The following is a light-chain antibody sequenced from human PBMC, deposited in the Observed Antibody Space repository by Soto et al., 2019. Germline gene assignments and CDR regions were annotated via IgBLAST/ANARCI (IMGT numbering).Light chain of an antibody. J-gene: IGKJ5*01. CDR3: QQYESLPLT. Sequence: IQMTQSPSSLSASVGDRVTIACRASQSISSYLIWYQQTPGKAPKILIYDASDLETGVPSRFSGSGSGTGFTFPISRLQPEDFSTYYCQQYESLPLTFGQGTRLEIK. CDR2: DAS. CDR1: QSISSY. V-gene: IGKV1-33*01.